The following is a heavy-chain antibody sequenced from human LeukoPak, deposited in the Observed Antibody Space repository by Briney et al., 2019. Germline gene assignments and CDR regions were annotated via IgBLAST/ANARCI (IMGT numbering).Heavy chain of an antibody. CDR1: GFTFSSYG. V-gene: IGHV3-30*18. J-gene: IGHJ4*02. Sequence: PGGSLRLSCAASGFTFSSYGMHWVRQAPGKGLEWVAVISYDGSNKYYADSVKGRFTISRDNSKNALYLQMNSLRAEDTAVYYCAKLGQLRLVDYWGQGTLVTVSS. CDR3: AKLGQLRLVDY. D-gene: IGHD5-12*01. CDR2: ISYDGSNK.